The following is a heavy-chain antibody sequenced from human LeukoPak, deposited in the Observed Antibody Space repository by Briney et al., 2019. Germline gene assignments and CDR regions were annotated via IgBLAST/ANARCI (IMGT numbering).Heavy chain of an antibody. CDR2: ADTDGSGT. CDR3: ARGGYSSGLDY. CDR1: GITFNNYW. Sequence: GGSLRLSCEASGITFNNYWLHWVRQAPGKGLVWVSRADTDGSGTIYADSVKGRFTVSRDNAKNTLYLQMISLRAEDTAVYYCARGGYSSGLDYWGQGILVTVSS. V-gene: IGHV3-74*01. J-gene: IGHJ4*02. D-gene: IGHD6-19*01.